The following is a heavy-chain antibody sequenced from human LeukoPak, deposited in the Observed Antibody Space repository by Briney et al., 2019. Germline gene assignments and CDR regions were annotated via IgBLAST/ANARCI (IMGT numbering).Heavy chain of an antibody. D-gene: IGHD3-10*01. V-gene: IGHV3-30*02. J-gene: IGHJ4*02. CDR1: GFSFSTYA. Sequence: GGSLRLSCAASGFSFSTYAMTWVRQAPGKGLEWVTFIGYDGRNKYYADSVKGRFTISRDNSKNTLYLQMNSLRAEDTAVYYCAKDNAYYYADYWGQGTLVTVSS. CDR2: IGYDGRNK. CDR3: AKDNAYYYADY.